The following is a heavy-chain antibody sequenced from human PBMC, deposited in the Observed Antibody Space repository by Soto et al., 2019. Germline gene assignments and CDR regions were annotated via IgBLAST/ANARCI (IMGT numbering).Heavy chain of an antibody. Sequence: QVQLVQSGAEVKKPGASVKVSCKASGYTFTSYDINWVRQATGQGLEWMGWMNPNSGNTGYAQKFQGSVPMTRNTSISTAYMELSSLRSEDTAVYYCARETTGTTSMDVWGQGTTVTVSS. D-gene: IGHD1-1*01. CDR1: GYTFTSYD. CDR2: MNPNSGNT. V-gene: IGHV1-8*01. CDR3: ARETTGTTSMDV. J-gene: IGHJ6*02.